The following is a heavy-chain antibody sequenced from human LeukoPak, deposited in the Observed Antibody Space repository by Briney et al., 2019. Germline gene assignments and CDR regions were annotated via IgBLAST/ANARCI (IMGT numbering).Heavy chain of an antibody. D-gene: IGHD2-2*01. CDR2: IIPIFGTA. Sequence: ASVKVSCKASGGTFSSYAISWVRQAPGQGLEWMGGIIPIFGTANYAQKFQGRVTITADESTSTAYMELSSLRSEDTAVYYCASYCSSTSCYPYYYYGMDVWGQGTTVTVSS. V-gene: IGHV1-69*13. J-gene: IGHJ6*02. CDR3: ASYCSSTSCYPYYYYGMDV. CDR1: GGTFSSYA.